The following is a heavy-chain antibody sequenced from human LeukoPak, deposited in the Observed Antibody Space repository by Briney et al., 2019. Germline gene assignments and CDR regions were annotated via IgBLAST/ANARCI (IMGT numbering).Heavy chain of an antibody. Sequence: GGSLRLSCAASGFNFSSHAMHWVRQAPGKGLEWVAVMSYDGTKKYYADSAKGRFTISRDNSKSTLYLQMNSLRTEDTAVYYCARDIAATGTYTDYWGQGTLVAVSS. CDR1: GFNFSSHA. V-gene: IGHV3-30-3*01. D-gene: IGHD6-13*01. J-gene: IGHJ4*02. CDR2: MSYDGTKK. CDR3: ARDIAATGTYTDY.